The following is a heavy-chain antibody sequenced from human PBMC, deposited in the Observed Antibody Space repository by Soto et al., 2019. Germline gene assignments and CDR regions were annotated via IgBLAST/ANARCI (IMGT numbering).Heavy chain of an antibody. CDR1: GFTVSSNY. Sequence: GALRLSCAASGFTVSSNYMSWVRQAPGKGLEWVSVIYSGGSTYYADSVKGRFTISRDNSKNTLYLQMNSLRAEDTAVYYCARDYYYSSSWYAFDYWGQGTLVTVSS. J-gene: IGHJ4*02. CDR2: IYSGGST. D-gene: IGHD6-13*01. V-gene: IGHV3-53*01. CDR3: ARDYYYSSSWYAFDY.